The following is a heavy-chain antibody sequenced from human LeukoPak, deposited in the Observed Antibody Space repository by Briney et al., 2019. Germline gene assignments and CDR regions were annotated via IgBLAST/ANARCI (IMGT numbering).Heavy chain of an antibody. CDR3: ARGSSSQRGQYYFDY. CDR2: INPNSGGT. CDR1: GYTFTGYY. D-gene: IGHD6-13*01. V-gene: IGHV1-2*02. J-gene: IGHJ4*02. Sequence: ASVKVSCKASGYTFTGYYMHWVRQAPGQGLEWMGWINPNSGGTNYAQKFQGRVTMTRDTSISTAYMELSRLRSDDTAVYYCARGSSSQRGQYYFDYWGQGTLVTVSS.